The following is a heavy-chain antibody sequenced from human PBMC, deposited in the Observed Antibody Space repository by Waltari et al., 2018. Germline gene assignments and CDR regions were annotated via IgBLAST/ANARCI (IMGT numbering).Heavy chain of an antibody. Sequence: QVQLQESGPGLVKPSQTLSLTCTVSGGSISSGDYYWSWIRQPPGKGLEWIVYIYYSGRTYYNPSLKSRVTISVDTSKNQFSLKLSSVTAADTAVYYCARGGDYDALYFDYWGQGTLVTVSS. CDR3: ARGGDYDALYFDY. J-gene: IGHJ4*02. CDR2: IYYSGRT. CDR1: GGSISSGDYY. V-gene: IGHV4-30-4*08. D-gene: IGHD4-17*01.